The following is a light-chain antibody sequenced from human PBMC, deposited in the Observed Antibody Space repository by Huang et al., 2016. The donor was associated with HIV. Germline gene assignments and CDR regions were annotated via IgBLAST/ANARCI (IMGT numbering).Light chain of an antibody. Sequence: ERVMTPSPVTLSVSPGERATFSCRASQSISRKLAGYQQKPAQAPRLLIYGASPRAPGSPARFSGSGSGTEFTLTISSLQSEDFAVYYCQQYNNWPFTFGPGTRVDIK. CDR1: QSISRK. J-gene: IGKJ3*01. CDR2: GAS. V-gene: IGKV3-15*01. CDR3: QQYNNWPFT.